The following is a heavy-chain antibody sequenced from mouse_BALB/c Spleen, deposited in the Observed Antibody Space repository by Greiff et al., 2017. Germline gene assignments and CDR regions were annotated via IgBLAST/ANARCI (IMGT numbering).Heavy chain of an antibody. V-gene: IGHV3-2*02. Sequence: EVKLQESGPGLVKPSQSLSLTCTVTGYSITSDYAWNWIRQFPGNKLEWMGYISYSGSTSYNPSLKSRISITRDTSKNQFFLQLNSVTTEDTATYYCAGYYGSSYAWFAYWGQGTLVTVSA. CDR2: ISYSGST. J-gene: IGHJ3*01. CDR3: AGYYGSSYAWFAY. D-gene: IGHD1-1*01. CDR1: GYSITSDYA.